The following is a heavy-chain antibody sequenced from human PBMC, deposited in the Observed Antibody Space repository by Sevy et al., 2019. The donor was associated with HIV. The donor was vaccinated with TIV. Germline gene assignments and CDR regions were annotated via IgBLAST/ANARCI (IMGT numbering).Heavy chain of an antibody. D-gene: IGHD1-26*01. CDR3: VRVYRGSSYFDY. V-gene: IGHV1-2*02. CDR2: ISPDSGGA. Sequence: ASVKVSCKASGYSFIVYYIHWVRQAPGQGLEWMGWISPDSGGAKYARRFQGRVTMTRDTSISTTYMELSGLRSDDTAIYYCVRVYRGSSYFDYWGQGTLVTVSS. J-gene: IGHJ4*02. CDR1: GYSFIVYY.